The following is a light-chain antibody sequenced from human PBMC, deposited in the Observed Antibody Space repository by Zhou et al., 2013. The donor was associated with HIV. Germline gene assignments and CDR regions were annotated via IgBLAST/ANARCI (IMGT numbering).Light chain of an antibody. CDR3: QQYNSYSPWS. CDR1: QDISNY. V-gene: IGKV1-33*01. J-gene: IGKJ1*01. CDR2: DAS. Sequence: DIQMTQSPSSLSASVGDRVTITCQASQDISNYLNWYQQKPGKAPKLLIYDASNLETGVPSRFSGSGSGTEFTLTISSLQPEDFATYYCQQYNSYSPWSFGQGTKVEIK.